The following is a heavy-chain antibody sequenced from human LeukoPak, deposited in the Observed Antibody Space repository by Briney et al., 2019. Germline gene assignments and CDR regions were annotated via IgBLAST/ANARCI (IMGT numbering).Heavy chain of an antibody. Sequence: SETLSLTCTVSGGSINSYYWTRIRQPPGKGLEWIACIYYNGITNYKSSLESRLTISVDTSKNQFSLRLRSVTAADTAVYYCARQNPPGSKKGWFDPWGQGTLVTVSS. CDR2: IYYNGIT. CDR1: GGSINSYY. V-gene: IGHV4-59*08. D-gene: IGHD6-25*01. CDR3: ARQNPPGSKKGWFDP. J-gene: IGHJ5*02.